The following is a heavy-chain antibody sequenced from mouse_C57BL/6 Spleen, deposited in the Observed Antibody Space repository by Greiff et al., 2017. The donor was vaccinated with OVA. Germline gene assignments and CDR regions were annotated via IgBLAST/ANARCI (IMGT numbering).Heavy chain of an antibody. CDR2: IYPRSGNT. J-gene: IGHJ2*01. CDR3: ARGGAYDGYSYFGY. Sequence: QVQLQQSGAELARPGASVKLSCKASGYTFTSYGISWVKQRTGQGLEWIGEIYPRSGNTYYNEKFKGKATLTAAKSSSTAYMELRSLTSEDSAVYFCARGGAYDGYSYFGYWGQGTTLTVSS. CDR1: GYTFTSYG. V-gene: IGHV1-81*01. D-gene: IGHD2-3*01.